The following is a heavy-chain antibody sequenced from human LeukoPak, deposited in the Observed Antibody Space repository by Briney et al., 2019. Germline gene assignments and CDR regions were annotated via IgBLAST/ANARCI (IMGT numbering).Heavy chain of an antibody. D-gene: IGHD2-2*01. CDR1: GFTFSHYG. V-gene: IGHV3-30*02. CDR3: TNHITVHRSRSRCSDY. J-gene: IGHJ4*02. CDR2: IEFHGGTK. Sequence: PGGSLRLSCAASGFTFSHYGMHWVRQAPGKGLEWVAFIEFHGGTKYSADSVKGRFTISRDNSKNTLYLQMNSLRPEDTALYYCTNHITVHRSRSRCSDYWGQGTLVTVSS.